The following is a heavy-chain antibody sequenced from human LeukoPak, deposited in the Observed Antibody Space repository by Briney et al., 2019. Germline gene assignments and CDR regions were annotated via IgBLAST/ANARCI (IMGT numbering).Heavy chain of an antibody. Sequence: SETLSLTCTVSGGSISSYYWSWIRQPPGKGLEWIGYIYYSGSTYYNPSLKSRVTISVDTSKNQFSLKLSSVTAADTAVYYCARDPGSVPDYWGQGTLVTVSS. D-gene: IGHD6-19*01. V-gene: IGHV4-59*12. CDR1: GGSISSYY. CDR3: ARDPGSVPDY. J-gene: IGHJ4*02. CDR2: IYYSGST.